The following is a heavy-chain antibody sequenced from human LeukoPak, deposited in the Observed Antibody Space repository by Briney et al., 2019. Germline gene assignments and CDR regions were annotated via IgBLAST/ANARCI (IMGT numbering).Heavy chain of an antibody. CDR2: IGGSGGST. CDR1: GFTFSSYA. CDR3: AKDPIVVVPAARDY. J-gene: IGHJ4*02. V-gene: IGHV3-23*01. Sequence: PGGSLRLSCAASGFTFSSYAMSWVRQAPGKGLEWVSAIGGSGGSTYYADSVKGRFTISRDNSKNTLYLQMNSLRAEDTAVYYCAKDPIVVVPAARDYWGQGTLVTVSS. D-gene: IGHD2-2*01.